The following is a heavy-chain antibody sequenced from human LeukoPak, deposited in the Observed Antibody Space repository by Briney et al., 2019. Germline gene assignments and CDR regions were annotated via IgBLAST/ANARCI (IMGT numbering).Heavy chain of an antibody. D-gene: IGHD3-10*01. CDR2: ISDSGKT. CDR3: PRLRVAMVRGVPYFDS. CDR1: GASITSNDYS. J-gene: IGHJ4*02. V-gene: IGHV4-39*01. Sequence: SETLSLTCTVSGASITSNDYSWSWIRQPPGKGLEWIGMISDSGKTYFNPSLKSRVTISADTSKNQFSLRQTSLTAADTAVYYCPRLRVAMVRGVPYFDSWGQGALVTVSS.